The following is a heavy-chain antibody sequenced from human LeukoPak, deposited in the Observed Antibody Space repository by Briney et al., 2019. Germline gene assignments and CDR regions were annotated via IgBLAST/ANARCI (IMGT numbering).Heavy chain of an antibody. CDR3: ATWRSFDY. V-gene: IGHV1-2*02. J-gene: IGHJ4*02. CDR2: INPNSGGT. CDR1: GYTFTDYY. D-gene: IGHD3-3*01. Sequence: ASVKVSCKASGYTFTDYYLYWVRQAPGQGLEWMGWINPNSGGTNYAQKFQGRVTLTRDTSINTAYMELSSLRSDDTAVYYRATWRSFDYWGQGTLVTVSS.